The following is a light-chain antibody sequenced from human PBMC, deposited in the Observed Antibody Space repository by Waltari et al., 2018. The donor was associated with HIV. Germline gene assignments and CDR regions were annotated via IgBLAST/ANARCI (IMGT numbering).Light chain of an antibody. CDR2: EGD. CDR1: SSDVGSYNF. CDR3: CSYAGSSTYVV. Sequence: QSALTQPASVSGSPGQSITISCTGTSSDVGSYNFVSWYQQNPGNAPKLIIYEGDKRPSGVSYRFSRSKSGSTASLTISGLQAEDESDYYCCSYAGSSTYVVFGGGTQLTVL. J-gene: IGLJ2*01. V-gene: IGLV2-23*01.